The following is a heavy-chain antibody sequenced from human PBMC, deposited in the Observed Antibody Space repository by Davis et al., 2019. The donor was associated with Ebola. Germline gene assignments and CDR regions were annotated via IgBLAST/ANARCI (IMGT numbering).Heavy chain of an antibody. D-gene: IGHD2-21*01. V-gene: IGHV3-49*04. CDR3: VRGIPISRTEY. Sequence: PGGSLRLSCAGSQFNFTGAWMNWVRQAPGKGLEWVGFIRSKAYGGTTEHATSVKDRLIISRDDYRSIAYLQINSLKTDDTAVYYCVRGIPISRTEYWGQGTQVTVSS. J-gene: IGHJ4*02. CDR1: QFNFTGAW. CDR2: IRSKAYGGTT.